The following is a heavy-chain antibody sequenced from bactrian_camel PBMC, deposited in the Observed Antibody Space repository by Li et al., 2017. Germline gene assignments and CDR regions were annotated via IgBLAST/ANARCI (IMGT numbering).Heavy chain of an antibody. Sequence: HVQLVESGGGSVQAGGSLRLSCVYSGYPGATYCMAWQRQGPGKERETVASIDVDGSTLYTDSVKGRFTISQDNATNTLYLQMNNLTPEDTATYCCASGKTGSYCYYEVWVEYWGRGTQVTVS. CDR3: ASGKTGSYCYYEVWVEY. CDR2: IDVDGST. CDR1: GYPGATYC. J-gene: IGHJ4*01. V-gene: IGHV3S55*01. D-gene: IGHD2*01.